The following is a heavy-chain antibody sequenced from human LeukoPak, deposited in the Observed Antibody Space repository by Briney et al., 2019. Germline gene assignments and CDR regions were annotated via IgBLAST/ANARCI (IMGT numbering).Heavy chain of an antibody. Sequence: GGSLRLSCAASGFTFSSYWMSWVRQAPGKGLEWVSSISSSSTYMDYTDSVKGRFTISRDNAKNSLYLQMNSLRAEDTAVYYCARAQSRFDYWGQGTLITVSS. V-gene: IGHV3-21*01. CDR3: ARAQSRFDY. J-gene: IGHJ4*02. CDR1: GFTFSSYW. CDR2: ISSSSTYM.